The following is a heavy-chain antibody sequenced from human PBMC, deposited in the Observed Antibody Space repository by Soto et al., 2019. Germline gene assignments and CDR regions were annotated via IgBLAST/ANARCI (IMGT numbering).Heavy chain of an antibody. CDR3: TTDGLPRYCSGGSCYTIHFDY. Sequence: GGSLRLSCAASGFTFSNAWMNWVRQAPGKGLEWVGRIKSKTDGGTTDYAAPVKGRFTISRDDSKNTLYLQMNSLKTEDTAVYYCTTDGLPRYCSGGSCYTIHFDYWGQGTLVTVSS. J-gene: IGHJ4*02. CDR2: IKSKTDGGTT. D-gene: IGHD2-15*01. V-gene: IGHV3-15*07. CDR1: GFTFSNAW.